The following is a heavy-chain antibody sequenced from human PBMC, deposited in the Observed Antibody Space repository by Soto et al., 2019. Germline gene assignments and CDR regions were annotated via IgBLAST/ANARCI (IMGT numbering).Heavy chain of an antibody. CDR1: GGSVSSGDYY. CDR2: IYYTGST. D-gene: IGHD6-13*01. Sequence: QVQLQESGPGLVKPSQTLSLTCTVSGGSVSSGDYYWSWIRQAPGKGLEWIGYIYYTGSTYYNPSLKSRVTISIDTSKNNFSLNLTSVTAADTAIHYCARIVAADYYFDYWGQGTLVTVSS. J-gene: IGHJ4*02. V-gene: IGHV4-30-4*01. CDR3: ARIVAADYYFDY.